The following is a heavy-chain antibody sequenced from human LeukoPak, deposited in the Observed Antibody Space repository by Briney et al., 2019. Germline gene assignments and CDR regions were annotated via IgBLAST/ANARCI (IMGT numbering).Heavy chain of an antibody. CDR1: GGFINSGDYY. Sequence: KPSETLSLTCTVSGGFINSGDYYWSWIRQPPGKGLEWIGHIYYTGSAFYVPSLMSRLTISVDTSKNQFSLKLSSVTAADTAVYYCARDARWGYDFLTGYYKITGLDVWGQGTTVTVSS. V-gene: IGHV4-30-4*01. D-gene: IGHD3-9*01. J-gene: IGHJ6*02. CDR3: ARDARWGYDFLTGYYKITGLDV. CDR2: IYYTGSA.